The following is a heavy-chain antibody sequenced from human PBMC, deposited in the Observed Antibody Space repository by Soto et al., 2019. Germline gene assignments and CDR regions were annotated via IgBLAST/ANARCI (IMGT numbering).Heavy chain of an antibody. CDR2: IIPIFGTA. J-gene: IGHJ5*02. V-gene: IGHV1-69*13. CDR1: GGTFSSYA. CDR3: ARDPGSSGWEYNWFDP. Sequence: SVKVSCKASGGTFSSYAISWVRQAPGQGLEWMGGIIPIFGTANYAQKFQGRVTITADESTSTAYMELSSLRSEDTAEYYCARDPGSSGWEYNWFDPWGQGTLVTVSS. D-gene: IGHD6-19*01.